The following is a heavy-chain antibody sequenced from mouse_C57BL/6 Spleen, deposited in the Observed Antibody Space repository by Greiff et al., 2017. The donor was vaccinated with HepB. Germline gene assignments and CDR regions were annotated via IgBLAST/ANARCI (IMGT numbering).Heavy chain of an antibody. Sequence: DVQLVESGGGLVQPKGSLKLSCAASGFSFNTYAMNWVRQAPGKGLEWVARIRSKSNNYATYYADSVKDRFTISRDDSESMLYLQMNNLKTEDTAMYYCVRHGSNFHYYAMDYWGQGTSVTVSS. CDR2: IRSKSNNYAT. CDR1: GFSFNTYA. V-gene: IGHV10-1*01. D-gene: IGHD2-5*01. J-gene: IGHJ4*01. CDR3: VRHGSNFHYYAMDY.